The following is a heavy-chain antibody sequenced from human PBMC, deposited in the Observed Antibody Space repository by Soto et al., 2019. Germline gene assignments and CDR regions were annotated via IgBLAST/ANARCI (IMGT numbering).Heavy chain of an antibody. D-gene: IGHD3-22*01. J-gene: IGHJ2*01. Sequence: EVQLLESGGGLVQPGGSLRLSCAASGFTFSSYAMSWVRQAPGKGLEWVSANSGSGGSTYYADSVKGRFTISIDNSKYTLYLQMNSLRAEDTAVYYCAKGSTYYYYSSGYLYFDLWGRGTLVTVSS. CDR1: GFTFSSYA. V-gene: IGHV3-23*01. CDR3: AKGSTYYYYSSGYLYFDL. CDR2: NSGSGGST.